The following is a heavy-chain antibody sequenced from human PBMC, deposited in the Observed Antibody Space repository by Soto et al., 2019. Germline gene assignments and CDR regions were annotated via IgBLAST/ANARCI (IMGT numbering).Heavy chain of an antibody. D-gene: IGHD2-15*01. V-gene: IGHV4-59*01. CDR2: IYYSGST. J-gene: IGHJ6*03. CDR3: ARGPPEYCSGGSCSGSSGYYYYYMDV. CDR1: GGSISSYY. Sequence: SETLSLTCTVSGGSISSYYWSWIRQPPGKGLEWIGYIYYSGSTNYNPSLKSRVTISVETSKNQFSLKLSSVTAADTAVYYCARGPPEYCSGGSCSGSSGYYYYYMDVWGKGTTVTVSS.